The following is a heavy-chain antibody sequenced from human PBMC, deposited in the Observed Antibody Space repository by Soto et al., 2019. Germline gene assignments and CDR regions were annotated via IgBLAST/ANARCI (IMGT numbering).Heavy chain of an antibody. V-gene: IGHV3-23*01. D-gene: IGHD2-2*01. Sequence: PGGSLRLSCAASGFTFSSYAMSWVRHVPGRGLEWVSIMYSGGETYYAASVKGRFTISRDASENTLYLQMTGLRAEDTAVYYCAKRLLCPSTTCFDYWGQGTRVTVSS. CDR2: IMYSGGET. CDR1: GFTFSSYA. CDR3: AKRLLCPSTTCFDY. J-gene: IGHJ4*02.